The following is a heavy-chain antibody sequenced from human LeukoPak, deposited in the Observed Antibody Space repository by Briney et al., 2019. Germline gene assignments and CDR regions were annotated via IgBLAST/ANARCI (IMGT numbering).Heavy chain of an antibody. D-gene: IGHD3-10*01. CDR2: INHSGST. CDR3: ARRGVLLWFGELLYYYYMDV. Sequence: PSETLSLTCAVSGGSFSGYYWSWIRQAPGKGLEWIGEINHSGSTNYNPSLKSRVTISVDTSMNQFSLKLSSVTAADTAVYYCARRGVLLWFGELLYYYYMDVWGKGTTVTVSS. CDR1: GGSFSGYY. V-gene: IGHV4-34*01. J-gene: IGHJ6*03.